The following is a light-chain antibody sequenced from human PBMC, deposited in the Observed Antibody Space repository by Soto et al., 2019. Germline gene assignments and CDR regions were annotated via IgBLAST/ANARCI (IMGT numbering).Light chain of an antibody. J-gene: IGKJ1*01. CDR2: NSS. CDR1: QTVRNNY. V-gene: IGKV3-20*01. Sequence: EIVLTQYPGTLSLSPGERATLSCRASQTVRNNYLAWYQQKPGQAPRLLIYNSSTRPTGIPDRFSGSGSGTDFTLTISRLEPEDVALYFCQQYRDLPQTFGQGTRVEIK. CDR3: QQYRDLPQT.